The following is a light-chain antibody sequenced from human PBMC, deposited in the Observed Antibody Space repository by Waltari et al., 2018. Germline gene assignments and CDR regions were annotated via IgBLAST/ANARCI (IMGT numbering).Light chain of an antibody. CDR2: VNSDGSH. CDR1: SGYSSNV. V-gene: IGLV4-69*01. J-gene: IGLJ3*02. Sequence: LVLTQSPSASASLGASVKLTCTLSSGYSSNVIAWLQQQPGKGPRYLMKVNSDGSHRKGDHIPGRFSASNSGTEYYLTISSLQSEDEADYYCQTGGHGTWVFGGGTKLTVL. CDR3: QTGGHGTWV.